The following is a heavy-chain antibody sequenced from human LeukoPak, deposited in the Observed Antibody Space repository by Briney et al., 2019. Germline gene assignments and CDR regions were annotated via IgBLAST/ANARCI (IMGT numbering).Heavy chain of an antibody. Sequence: SETLSLTCAVYGDSFSGYYWSWIRQPPGKGLEWIAEIYHRGTTHYNPSLKSRVNISADTSKNQFSLHLDSVTAADTAVYYCARSWAGMYYPFYYFDYWGQGTLVSVSS. CDR3: ARSWAGMYYPFYYFDY. CDR2: IYHRGTT. CDR1: GDSFSGYY. J-gene: IGHJ4*02. D-gene: IGHD1-26*01. V-gene: IGHV4-34*01.